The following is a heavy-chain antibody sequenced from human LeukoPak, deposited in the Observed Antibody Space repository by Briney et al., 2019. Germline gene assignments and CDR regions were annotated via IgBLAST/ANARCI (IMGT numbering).Heavy chain of an antibody. CDR1: GYSISTGYY. V-gene: IGHV4-38-2*02. Sequence: SETLSLTCTVSGYSISTGYYWDWIRQPPGKGLEWIGSLYHTGSAYYNPSLKSRVTISMDVSKNHFSLKLSSVTAADTAVYYCARTYDYVWGSYRSHSFDSWGQGTLVTVSS. CDR3: ARTYDYVWGSYRSHSFDS. D-gene: IGHD3-16*02. CDR2: LYHTGSA. J-gene: IGHJ4*02.